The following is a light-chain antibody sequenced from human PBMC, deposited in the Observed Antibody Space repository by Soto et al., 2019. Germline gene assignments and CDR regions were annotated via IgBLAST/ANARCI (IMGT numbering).Light chain of an antibody. J-gene: IGKJ1*01. CDR1: QSVSSW. V-gene: IGKV1-5*01. Sequence: DIQMTHSHSTLSASVGDSVTITCRASQSVSSWLAWYQQKPGKAPNLLIYDASSLESGVPSRFSGSGSGTEFTLTISGLHPEEFATYFCQQYKTYSTFGQGTKLDIK. CDR2: DAS. CDR3: QQYKTYST.